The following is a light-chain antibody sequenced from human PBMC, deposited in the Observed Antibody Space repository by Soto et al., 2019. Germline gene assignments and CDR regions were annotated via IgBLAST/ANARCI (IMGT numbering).Light chain of an antibody. CDR2: DVD. V-gene: IGLV2-14*01. Sequence: QSALPQPVSVSGSPGQSITISCTGTNNDVGGFNFVSWYQQRPGKVPKLLIYDVDDRPSGVSNRFSGSRSANTASLTISGLQAEDEADYYCSSYTSRSTVIFGGGTTLNVL. CDR1: NNDVGGFNF. J-gene: IGLJ2*01. CDR3: SSYTSRSTVI.